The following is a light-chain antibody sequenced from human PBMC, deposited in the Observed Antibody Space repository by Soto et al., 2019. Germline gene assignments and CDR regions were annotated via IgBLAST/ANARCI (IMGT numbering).Light chain of an antibody. CDR2: QDS. J-gene: IGLJ2*01. CDR3: QAWDSSTDVV. V-gene: IGLV3-1*01. CDR1: KLGDKY. Sequence: SSELTQPPSVSVSPGQTASITCSGDKLGDKYACWYQQKPGQSPVLVIYQDSKRPSGIPERFSGSNSGNTATLTISGTQAIDEADYYCQAWDSSTDVVFGGGTQLTVL.